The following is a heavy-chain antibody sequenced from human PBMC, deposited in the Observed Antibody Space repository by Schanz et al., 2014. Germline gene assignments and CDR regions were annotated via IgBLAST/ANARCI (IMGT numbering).Heavy chain of an antibody. V-gene: IGHV3-30*04. CDR3: ARDRQQLVGRIGYYYGMDV. CDR1: GFKFSIYA. J-gene: IGHJ6*02. D-gene: IGHD6-13*01. CDR2: ISYDGSHK. Sequence: QVQLVDSGGGVVQPGRSLRLSCAASGFKFSIYAIHWVRQAPGKGLEWVAVISYDGSHKDYADSVKGRFTISRDNSKNTLYLQMNSLRAEDTAVYYCARDRQQLVGRIGYYYGMDVWGQGTTVTVSS.